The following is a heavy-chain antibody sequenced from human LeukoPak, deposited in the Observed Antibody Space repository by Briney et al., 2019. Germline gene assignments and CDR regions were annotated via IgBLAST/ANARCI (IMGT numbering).Heavy chain of an antibody. D-gene: IGHD1-26*01. CDR1: GFTFSHYG. Sequence: PGGSLRLSCAASGFTFSHYGMTWVRQAPGKGLEWIGNIYSSGSTYYNASLQSRVTISIDTSKNQFSLRLNSVTAADTAMYYCAKSGGYGLIDYWGQGTRVTVSS. CDR3: AKSGGYGLIDY. CDR2: IYSSGST. J-gene: IGHJ4*02. V-gene: IGHV4-59*04.